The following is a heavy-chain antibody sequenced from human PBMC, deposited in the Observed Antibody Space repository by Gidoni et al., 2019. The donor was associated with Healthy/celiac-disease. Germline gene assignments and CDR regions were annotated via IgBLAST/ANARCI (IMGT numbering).Heavy chain of an antibody. CDR3: ARVIRSDILTGYYFDY. J-gene: IGHJ4*02. D-gene: IGHD3-9*01. CDR2: IYSCCST. V-gene: IGHV3-53*01. CDR1: GFTVSRNY. Sequence: EVQLVESGGGLIQPGGSLRLSCAASGFTVSRNYMSWVRQAPGKGLEWVSVIYSCCSTYYADSVKGRFTISRDNSKNTLYLQMNSLRAEDTAVYYCARVIRSDILTGYYFDYWGQGTLVTVSS.